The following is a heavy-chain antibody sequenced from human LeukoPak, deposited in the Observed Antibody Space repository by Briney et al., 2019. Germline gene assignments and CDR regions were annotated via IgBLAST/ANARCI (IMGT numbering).Heavy chain of an antibody. D-gene: IGHD3-10*01. Sequence: GGSLRLSCAASGFTFSSFAMSWVRQAPGKGLEWVSTISGGGSTYYADSVKGRFTLSRDNSKDTLFLQMNSLRAEDTAVYYCAKSFAARRDHSWFGVLWGPGTLVTVSS. CDR3: AKSFAARRDHSWFGVL. CDR2: ISGGGST. CDR1: GFTFSSFA. J-gene: IGHJ4*02. V-gene: IGHV3-23*01.